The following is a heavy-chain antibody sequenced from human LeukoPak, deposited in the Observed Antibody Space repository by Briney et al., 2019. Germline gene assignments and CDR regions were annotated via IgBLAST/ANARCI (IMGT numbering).Heavy chain of an antibody. V-gene: IGHV5-51*01. CDR1: GFDFTAYG. CDR2: IYPGGSNG. CDR3: ARHWRRAWFGS. Sequence: GESLKISCKCSGFDFTAYGIAWVRQMPGKGLEWMGNIYPGGSNGRYSPSFQGQVTMSADKSITTAYLQWNSLKPSDTAMYYCARHWRRAWFGSWGEGRLVTVSP. J-gene: IGHJ5*01.